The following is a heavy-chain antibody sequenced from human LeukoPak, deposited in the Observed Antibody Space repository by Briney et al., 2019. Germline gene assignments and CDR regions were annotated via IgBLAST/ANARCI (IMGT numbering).Heavy chain of an antibody. D-gene: IGHD1-26*01. CDR3: ARASFPYSGSYLIDY. CDR1: GFTFNNYG. Sequence: GGSLRLSCAASGFTFNNYGMHWVRQAPGKGLEWVAVIWYDGSNKYYADSVKGRFTISRDNSKNTLYLQMNSLRAEDTAVYYCARASFPYSGSYLIDYWGQGTLVTVSS. CDR2: IWYDGSNK. J-gene: IGHJ4*02. V-gene: IGHV3-33*08.